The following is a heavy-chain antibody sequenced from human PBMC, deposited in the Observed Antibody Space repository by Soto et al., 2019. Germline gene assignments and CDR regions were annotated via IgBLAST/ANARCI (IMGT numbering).Heavy chain of an antibody. V-gene: IGHV3-21*01. CDR1: GFTFSSYS. CDR3: ARTMLKGGSLDY. CDR2: ISSSSSYI. J-gene: IGHJ4*02. D-gene: IGHD2-8*01. Sequence: GGSLRLSCAASGFTFSSYSMNWVRQAPGKGLEWVSSISSSSSYIYYSDSVKGRFTISRDNAKNSLYLQMNSLRAEDTAVYYCARTMLKGGSLDYWGQGTLGNVPS.